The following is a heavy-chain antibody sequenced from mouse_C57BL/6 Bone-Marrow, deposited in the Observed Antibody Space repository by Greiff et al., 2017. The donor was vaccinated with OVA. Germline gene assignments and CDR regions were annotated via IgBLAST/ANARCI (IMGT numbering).Heavy chain of an antibody. CDR3: DSNSRGFAY. Sequence: QVQLKESGPGLVEPSQCLYITCTVSGFSLTSYGVHWVRQSPGQGLEWLGVIWSGGSKDYNAAFISRLSISKDNSKSQVFFKLNSLQADDTSIYYCDSNSRGFAYWGQGTKVTVSA. V-gene: IGHV2-2*01. CDR1: GFSLTSYG. CDR2: IWSGGSK. J-gene: IGHJ3*01.